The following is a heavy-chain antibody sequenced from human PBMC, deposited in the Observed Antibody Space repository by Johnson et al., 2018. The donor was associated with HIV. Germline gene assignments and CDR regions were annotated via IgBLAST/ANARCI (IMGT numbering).Heavy chain of an antibody. CDR1: GLSFSNFG. CDR3: ATSQLALPPGFFDI. Sequence: QVQLVESGGGVVQPGKSLTLSCVGSGLSFSNFGIHWVRQAPGKGPEWVAVISHDGRNKDYADSVTGRFNISRDNSKNTLYLQMNSLRAEATAVYYCATSQLALPPGFFDIWGQGTMVTVSS. V-gene: IGHV3-30*03. J-gene: IGHJ3*02. CDR2: ISHDGRNK. D-gene: IGHD6-6*01.